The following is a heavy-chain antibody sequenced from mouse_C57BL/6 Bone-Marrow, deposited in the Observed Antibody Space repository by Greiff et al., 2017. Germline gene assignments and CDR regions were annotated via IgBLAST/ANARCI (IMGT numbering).Heavy chain of an antibody. D-gene: IGHD1-1*01. CDR2: IDPSDSYT. V-gene: IGHV1-69*01. CDR3: AREAFITTMDY. Sequence: QVQLQQPGAELVMPGASVKLSCKASGYTFTSYWMHWVKQRPGQGLEWIGEIDPSDSYTNYNQKFKGKSTLTVDKSSSTAYMQLSSLTSEDSAVYYCAREAFITTMDYWGQGTSVTVSS. CDR1: GYTFTSYW. J-gene: IGHJ4*01.